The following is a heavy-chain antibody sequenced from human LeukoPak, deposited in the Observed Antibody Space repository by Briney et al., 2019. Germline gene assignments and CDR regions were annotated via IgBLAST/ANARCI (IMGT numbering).Heavy chain of an antibody. CDR2: ISSSGSTI. V-gene: IGHV3-11*04. CDR1: GGSIGSGGYY. J-gene: IGHJ4*02. D-gene: IGHD5-18*01. Sequence: LSLTCTVSGGSIGSGGYYWSWIRQPPGKGLEWVSYISSSGSTIDYADSVKGRFTISRDNAKNSLYLQMNSLRAEDTAFYYCARLRGYSYGYADYWGQGTLVTVSS. CDR3: ARLRGYSYGYADY.